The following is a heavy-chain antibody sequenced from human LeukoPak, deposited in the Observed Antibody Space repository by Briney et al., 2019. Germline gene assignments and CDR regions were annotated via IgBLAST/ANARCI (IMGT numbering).Heavy chain of an antibody. Sequence: GGSLRLSCAASGFTFSSYAMHWVRQAPGKGLEWVAVISYDGSNKYYADSVKGRFTISRDNAKNSLYLQMNSLRAEDTAVYYCALSPYSGSYPASDYWGQGTLVTVSS. CDR3: ALSPYSGSYPASDY. CDR1: GFTFSSYA. D-gene: IGHD1-26*01. CDR2: ISYDGSNK. V-gene: IGHV3-30*04. J-gene: IGHJ4*02.